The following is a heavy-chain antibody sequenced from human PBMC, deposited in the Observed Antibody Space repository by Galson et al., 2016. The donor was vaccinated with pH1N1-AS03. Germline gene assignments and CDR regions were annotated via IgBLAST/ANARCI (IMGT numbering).Heavy chain of an antibody. D-gene: IGHD1-1*01. J-gene: IGHJ6*02. CDR2: TSSSGGST. V-gene: IGHV3-23*01. CDR1: GFTFTDFA. CDR3: AKDRNDYRLHYFSGSDV. Sequence: SLRLSCATSGFTFTDFAVSWVRQAPGRGLEWVSATSSSGGSTYYAESVKGRFTLSREYSKNTVDFQMNSLRAEDTAVYYCAKDRNDYRLHYFSGSDVWGQGTTVIVSS.